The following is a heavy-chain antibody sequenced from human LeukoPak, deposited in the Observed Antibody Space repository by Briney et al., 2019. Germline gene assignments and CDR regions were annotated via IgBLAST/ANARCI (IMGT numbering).Heavy chain of an antibody. Sequence: PGGSLRLPCAASGFTFNSYWMNWVRQAPGKGLEWVANIKQDGAEKYYVDSVKGRFTISRDNAKSSLYLQMNSLRAEDTAVYYCASPYCSSTSCSTLHDFWGQGTLVPVSS. V-gene: IGHV3-7*01. CDR3: ASPYCSSTSCSTLHDF. CDR2: IKQDGAEK. CDR1: GFTFNSYW. D-gene: IGHD2-2*01. J-gene: IGHJ4*02.